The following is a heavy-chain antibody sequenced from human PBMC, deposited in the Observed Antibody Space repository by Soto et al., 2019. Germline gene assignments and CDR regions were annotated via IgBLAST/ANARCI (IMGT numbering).Heavy chain of an antibody. CDR2: IYYGGST. J-gene: IGHJ5*02. V-gene: IGHV4-59*08. CDR3: ARHWIQLWSIDP. Sequence: QVQLQESGPGLVKPSETLSLTCTVSGGSISSYYWSWIRQPPGKGLEWIGYIYYGGSTNYNPSLKSRVTISVDTSKNQFSLKLSSVTAADTAVYYCARHWIQLWSIDPWGQGTLVTVSS. CDR1: GGSISSYY. D-gene: IGHD5-18*01.